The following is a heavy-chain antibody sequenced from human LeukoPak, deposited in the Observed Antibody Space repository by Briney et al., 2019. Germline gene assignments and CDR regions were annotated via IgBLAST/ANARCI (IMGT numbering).Heavy chain of an antibody. CDR1: GGSISSRNSY. J-gene: IGHJ5*02. D-gene: IGHD3-9*01. Sequence: SETLSLTCTVSGGSISSRNSYWGWIRQPPGKGLEWIGSIYYSGSTYYNPSLKSRVTISGDTSRNQFSLRLDSVTAADTAVYYCARDAVLDNSWFDPWGQGTLVTVSS. CDR2: IYYSGST. CDR3: ARDAVLDNSWFDP. V-gene: IGHV4-39*07.